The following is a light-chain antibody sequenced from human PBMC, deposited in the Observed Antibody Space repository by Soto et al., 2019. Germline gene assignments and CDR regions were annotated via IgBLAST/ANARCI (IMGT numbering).Light chain of an antibody. CDR3: QQYYKWPRA. J-gene: IGKJ1*01. CDR2: GAS. Sequence: EMVMTQSPATLSVSPGETATLSCRASQSISNKVAWYQQKPGQAPRLLIYGASTRATGIPAMFSGSGSGTEFTLTISSLQSEDFAAYYCQQYYKWPRAFGHGTKVEIK. CDR1: QSISNK. V-gene: IGKV3-15*01.